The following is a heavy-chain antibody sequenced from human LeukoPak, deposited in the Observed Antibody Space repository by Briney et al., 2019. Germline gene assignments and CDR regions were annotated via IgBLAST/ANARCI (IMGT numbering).Heavy chain of an antibody. CDR2: IYSGGNP. CDR3: ANRMSF. V-gene: IGHV3-53*04. Sequence: GGSLRLSCAASGVNVSSDYMSWVRQAPGKGLEWVSLIYSGGNPYYADSVKGRFAIYRNNTKNTLYLQMTNLRTEDTAIYYCANRMSFGGPGTLVTVSS. J-gene: IGHJ4*02. D-gene: IGHD3-10*01. CDR1: GVNVSSDY.